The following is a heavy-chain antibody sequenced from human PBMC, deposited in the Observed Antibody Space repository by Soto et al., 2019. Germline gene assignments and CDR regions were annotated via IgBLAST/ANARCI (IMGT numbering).Heavy chain of an antibody. CDR2: ISSSSSTI. V-gene: IGHV3-48*01. Sequence: GGSLRLSCAASGFTFSSYSMNWVRQAPGKGLEWVSYISSSSSTIYYADSVKGRFTISRDNAKNSLYLQMNSLRAEDTAVYYCARESYGDYFQEEYYFDYWGQGTLVTVSS. CDR3: ARESYGDYFQEEYYFDY. J-gene: IGHJ4*02. CDR1: GFTFSSYS. D-gene: IGHD4-17*01.